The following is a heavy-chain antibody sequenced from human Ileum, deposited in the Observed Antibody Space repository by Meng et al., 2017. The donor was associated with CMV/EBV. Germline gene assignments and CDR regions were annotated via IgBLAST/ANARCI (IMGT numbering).Heavy chain of an antibody. V-gene: IGHV4-4*07. D-gene: IGHD3-16*02. Sequence: QVHLQEAGPGLVKPSETLSLTGTVSGGSSSSDYWSWIRQPAGKGLQWVGRIYTSGSTNYNPSLKSRVTMSVDTSKNQFSLNLSSVTAADTAVYYCARESQQLYRTLDYWGQGTLVTVSS. CDR2: IYTSGST. CDR3: ARESQQLYRTLDY. CDR1: GGSSSSDY. J-gene: IGHJ4*02.